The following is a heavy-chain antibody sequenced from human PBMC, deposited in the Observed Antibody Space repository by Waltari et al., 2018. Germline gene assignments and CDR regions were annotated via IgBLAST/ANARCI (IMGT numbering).Heavy chain of an antibody. V-gene: IGHV3-23*01. D-gene: IGHD3-3*02. CDR2: ISGSGDDT. CDR1: GFTFGSYV. Sequence: EVQLLESGGGLVQPGGSLRLSCAASGFTFGSYVMNWVRQAPGKGLEWVSSISGSGDDTFFIDSVKGRFTISRDNSKNTLDLHMNSLGAEDTAVYYCAKDQAFYVPIYFDYWGHGTLVTVSS. CDR3: AKDQAFYVPIYFDY. J-gene: IGHJ4*01.